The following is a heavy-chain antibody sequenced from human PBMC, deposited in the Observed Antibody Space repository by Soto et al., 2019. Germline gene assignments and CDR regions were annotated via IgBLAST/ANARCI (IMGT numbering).Heavy chain of an antibody. D-gene: IGHD3-22*01. Sequence: QVQLQESGPGLVKPSQTLSLTCTVSGGSISSGGYYWSWIRQHPGKGLEWIGYIYYSGSTYYNPSLKSRVTISVDTSKNQFSLKLSSVTAADTAVYYCARGRQYYYDSSGYYPAPFYFDYWGQGTLVTVSS. CDR3: ARGRQYYYDSSGYYPAPFYFDY. CDR2: IYYSGST. CDR1: GGSISSGGYY. V-gene: IGHV4-31*03. J-gene: IGHJ4*02.